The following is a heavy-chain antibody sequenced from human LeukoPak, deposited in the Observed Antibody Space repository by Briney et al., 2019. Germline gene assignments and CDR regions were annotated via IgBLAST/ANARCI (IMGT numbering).Heavy chain of an antibody. J-gene: IGHJ4*02. Sequence: GGSLRLSCAASGFTFGSYEMNWVRQAPGKGLEWLSYISSGSITIYYADSVKGRFTISRDNAKNSLYLQMNSLRAEDTAVYYCAKDLYIVVVTALNGGFDYWGQGTLVTVSS. CDR2: ISSGSITI. CDR1: GFTFGSYE. D-gene: IGHD2-21*02. V-gene: IGHV3-48*03. CDR3: AKDLYIVVVTALNGGFDY.